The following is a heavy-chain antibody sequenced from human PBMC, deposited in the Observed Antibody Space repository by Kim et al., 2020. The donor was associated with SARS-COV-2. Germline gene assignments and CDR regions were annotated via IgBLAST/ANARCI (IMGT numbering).Heavy chain of an antibody. V-gene: IGHV3-33*01. CDR3: ARKPMEQLQGNYYYYGMDV. CDR2: IWYDGSNK. J-gene: IGHJ6*02. D-gene: IGHD6-6*01. CDR1: GFTFSSYG. Sequence: GGSLRLSCAASGFTFSSYGMHWVRQAPGKGLEWVAVIWYDGSNKYYADSVKGRFTISRDNSKNTLYLQMSSLRAEDTAVYYCARKPMEQLQGNYYYYGMDVWGQGTTVTVSS.